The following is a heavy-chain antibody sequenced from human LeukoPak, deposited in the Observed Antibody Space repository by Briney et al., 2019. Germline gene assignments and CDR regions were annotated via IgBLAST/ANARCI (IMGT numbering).Heavy chain of an antibody. CDR1: GFTFSTYA. D-gene: IGHD6-13*01. Sequence: GGSLRLSCAASGFTFSTYAMSWVRQAPGKGLECVSALSGNGNTIYYADSVKGRFTISRDNSKNTLYLQMNSLRAEDTAIYYCAKRFRGSSGLYYFDYWGQGTLVTVSS. CDR2: LSGNGNTI. J-gene: IGHJ4*02. CDR3: AKRFRGSSGLYYFDY. V-gene: IGHV3-23*01.